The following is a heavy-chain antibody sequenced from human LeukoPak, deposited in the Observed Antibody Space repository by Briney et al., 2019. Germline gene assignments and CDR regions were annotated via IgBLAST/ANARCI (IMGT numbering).Heavy chain of an antibody. J-gene: IGHJ5*02. CDR2: IYHSGST. CDR3: ARDLAAAGTIDP. Sequence: SETLSLTCTVSGGSISSYYWSWIRQPPGKVLEWIGYIYHSGSTNYNPSLKSRATISEDTSKNQFSLKLSSVTAADTAVYYCARDLAAAGTIDPWGQGTLVTVSS. D-gene: IGHD6-13*01. V-gene: IGHV4-59*01. CDR1: GGSISSYY.